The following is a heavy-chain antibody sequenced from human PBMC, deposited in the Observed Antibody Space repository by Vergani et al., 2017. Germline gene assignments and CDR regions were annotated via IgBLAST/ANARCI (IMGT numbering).Heavy chain of an antibody. CDR3: ARGPWAAGDFAY. Sequence: QVQLQESGPGLVKPSETLSLTCTVSGGSISSYYWSWIRQPPGKGLEWIGYIYYSGSTNYNPSLKSRVTISVDTSKNQFSLELSAVTAADTAVYYCARGPWAAGDFAYWGQGTLVTVSS. J-gene: IGHJ4*02. V-gene: IGHV4-59*01. CDR2: IYYSGST. CDR1: GGSISSYY. D-gene: IGHD6-13*01.